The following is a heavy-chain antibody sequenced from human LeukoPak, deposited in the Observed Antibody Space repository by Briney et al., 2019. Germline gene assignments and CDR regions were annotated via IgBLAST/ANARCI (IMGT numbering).Heavy chain of an antibody. CDR3: ARLRLGYCSSTSCHLVSDYYGMDV. J-gene: IGHJ6*04. Sequence: SETLSLTCAVYGGSFSGYYWSWIRQPQGKGLEWIGEINHSGSTNYNPSLKSRVTISVDTSKNQFSLKLSSVTAADTAVYYCARLRLGYCSSTSCHLVSDYYGMDVWGKGTTVTVSS. CDR2: INHSGST. D-gene: IGHD2-2*01. V-gene: IGHV4-34*01. CDR1: GGSFSGYY.